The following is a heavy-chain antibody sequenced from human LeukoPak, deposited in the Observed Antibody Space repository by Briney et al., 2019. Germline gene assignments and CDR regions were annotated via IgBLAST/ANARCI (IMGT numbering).Heavy chain of an antibody. J-gene: IGHJ5*02. CDR2: IYCSGST. CDR1: GGSISSSRYY. CDR3: ARPYDSSAYYWFDP. Sequence: SETLSLTCTVSGGSISSSRYYWGWIRQPPGKGLEWIGSIYCSGSTYYNPSLKSRVTISVDTSKDQFSLKLSSVTAADTAVYYCARPYDSSAYYWFDPWGQGTLVTVSS. V-gene: IGHV4-39*01. D-gene: IGHD3-22*01.